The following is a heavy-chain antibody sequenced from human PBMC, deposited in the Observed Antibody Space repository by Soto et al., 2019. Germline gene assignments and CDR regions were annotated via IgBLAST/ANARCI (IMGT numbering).Heavy chain of an antibody. CDR3: ARDLSIAARPFDY. V-gene: IGHV3-21*01. J-gene: IGHJ4*02. CDR2: IISSSSYI. CDR1: GFTFSSYS. Sequence: EVQLVESGGGLVKPGGSLRLSCAASGFTFSSYSMNWVRQAPGKGLEWVSSIISSSSYIYYADSVKGRFTISRDNAKNSLYLQMNSLRAEDTAVYYCARDLSIAARPFDYWGQGTLVTVSS. D-gene: IGHD6-6*01.